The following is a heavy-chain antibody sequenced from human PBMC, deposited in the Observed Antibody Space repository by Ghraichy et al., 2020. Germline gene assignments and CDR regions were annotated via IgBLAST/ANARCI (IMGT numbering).Heavy chain of an antibody. CDR1: GFTVSSNY. CDR2: IYSGGST. CDR3: ARAVAGTWDPYYFDY. D-gene: IGHD6-19*01. J-gene: IGHJ4*02. V-gene: IGHV3-66*02. Sequence: GGSLRLSCAASGFTVSSNYMSWVRQAPGNGLEWVSVIYSGGSTYYADSVKGRFTISRDNSKNTLYLQMNSLRAEDTAVYYCARAVAGTWDPYYFDYWGQGTLVTVSS.